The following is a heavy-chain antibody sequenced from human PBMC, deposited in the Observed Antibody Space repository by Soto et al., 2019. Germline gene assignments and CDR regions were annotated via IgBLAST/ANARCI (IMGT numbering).Heavy chain of an antibody. CDR1: GGTFSSYA. Sequence: SVKVSCKASGGTFSSYAISWVRQAPGQGLEWMGGIIPIFGTANYAQKFQGRVTITADGSTSTAYMELSSLRSEDTAVYYCATDYYDSSGYYYVGYFDYWGQGTLVTVSS. J-gene: IGHJ4*02. V-gene: IGHV1-69*13. D-gene: IGHD3-22*01. CDR2: IIPIFGTA. CDR3: ATDYYDSSGYYYVGYFDY.